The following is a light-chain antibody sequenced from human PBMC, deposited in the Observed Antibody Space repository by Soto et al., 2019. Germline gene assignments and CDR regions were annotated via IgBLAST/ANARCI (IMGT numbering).Light chain of an antibody. CDR3: QQYNSYPIT. J-gene: IGKJ5*01. CDR2: DAS. V-gene: IGKV1-5*02. Sequence: DIQMTQSPSSLSASVGDRVTIICRASQSVSTRLAWYQQKPGKAPKLLIYDASSLESGVPSRFSGSGSGTEFTLTISSLQPDDFATYYCQQYNSYPITFGQGTRLEIK. CDR1: QSVSTR.